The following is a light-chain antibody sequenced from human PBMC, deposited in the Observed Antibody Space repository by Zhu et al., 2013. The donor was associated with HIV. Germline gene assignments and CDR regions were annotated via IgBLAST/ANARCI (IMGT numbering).Light chain of an antibody. Sequence: DIRMTQSPSSVSASVGDTVSITCRASRGVADWLAWYQQKPGKAPKLLIYAASTLEGDVPSRFSGRRSGTEFSLTIRNLRPEDSATYYCLQHSSYIRTFGQGT. CDR2: AAS. CDR3: LQHSSYIRT. J-gene: IGKJ1*01. V-gene: IGKV1-12*01. CDR1: RGVADW.